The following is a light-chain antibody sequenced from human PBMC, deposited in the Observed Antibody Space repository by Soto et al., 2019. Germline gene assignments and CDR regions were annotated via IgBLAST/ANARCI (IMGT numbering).Light chain of an antibody. CDR2: DVS. CDR3: SSYTSSSTVV. J-gene: IGLJ2*01. CDR1: SSDVGGYNY. V-gene: IGLV2-14*01. Sequence: QSALTQPASVSGSPGQSITISCTGTSSDVGGYNYVSWYQQHPGKAPKLMIYDVSNRPSGVSNRFSGSKSGNTASLTISGLRAEDGADDYCSSYTSSSTVVFRGGTK.